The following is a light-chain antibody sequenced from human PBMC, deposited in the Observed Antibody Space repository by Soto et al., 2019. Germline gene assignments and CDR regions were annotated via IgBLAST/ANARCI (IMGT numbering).Light chain of an antibody. J-gene: IGKJ5*01. CDR3: QQYGFSPIS. CDR1: QSVSSKY. V-gene: IGKV3-20*01. Sequence: EIVLTQSPGTLSLSPGERATLSCRASQSVSSKYLAWYQQKDGQAPRLLIYDASTRATGVPDRFSGSGSGPEYTLTITRLEPEDFAVYSCQQYGFSPISFGQGTRLELK. CDR2: DAS.